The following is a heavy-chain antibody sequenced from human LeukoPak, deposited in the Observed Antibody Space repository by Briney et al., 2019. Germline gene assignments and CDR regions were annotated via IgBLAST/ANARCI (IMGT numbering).Heavy chain of an antibody. V-gene: IGHV3-7*01. CDR2: IKQDGSEK. CDR3: ARAGGFNWFDP. Sequence: GGSLRLSCAAPGFTFSSYWMSWVRQAPGKGLEWVANIKQDGSEKYYVDSVKGRFTISRDNAKNSLYLQMNSLRAEDTAVYYCARAGGFNWFDPWGQGTLVTVSS. J-gene: IGHJ5*02. D-gene: IGHD3-10*01. CDR1: GFTFSSYW.